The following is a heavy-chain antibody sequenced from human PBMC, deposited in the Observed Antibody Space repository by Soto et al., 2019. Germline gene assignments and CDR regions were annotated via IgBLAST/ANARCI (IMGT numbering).Heavy chain of an antibody. CDR2: INPIFGTA. CDR3: ARGWETVGATTAFAY. Sequence: QVQLVQSGAEVKKPGSSVKVSCQASGGTFSKYAINRVRQAPGRGLEWVGGINPIFGTAAYAQNFQDRVTITADKSTTTAYMEVSSLRSDDTAVYYCARGWETVGATTAFAYWGQGTLVTVSS. D-gene: IGHD1-26*01. J-gene: IGHJ4*02. V-gene: IGHV1-69*06. CDR1: GGTFSKYA.